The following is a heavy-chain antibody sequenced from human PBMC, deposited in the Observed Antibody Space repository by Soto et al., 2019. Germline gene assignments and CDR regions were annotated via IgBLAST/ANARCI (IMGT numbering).Heavy chain of an antibody. V-gene: IGHV4-31*03. CDR3: ARVNYGDYVQDY. D-gene: IGHD4-17*01. Sequence: SETLSLTCTVSGGSISSGGYHWSWIRQHPGKGLEWIGYIYYSGSTYYNPSLKSRVTISVDTSKNQFSLKLSSVTAADTAVYYCARVNYGDYVQDYWGQGTLVTVS. CDR1: GGSISSGGYH. CDR2: IYYSGST. J-gene: IGHJ4*02.